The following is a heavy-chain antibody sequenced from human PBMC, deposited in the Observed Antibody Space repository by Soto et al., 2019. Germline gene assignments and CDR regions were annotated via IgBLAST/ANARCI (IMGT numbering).Heavy chain of an antibody. D-gene: IGHD6-13*01. Sequence: GGSLRLSCAASGFTYSTYGMHWVRRAPGKGLEWVAVISYDGSNKYYADSVKGRFTISRDNSKNTLYLQMNSLRAEDTAEYYCAKAPSGAGSYFDYWGQGTLVTVSS. CDR1: GFTYSTYG. CDR2: ISYDGSNK. J-gene: IGHJ4*02. CDR3: AKAPSGAGSYFDY. V-gene: IGHV3-30*18.